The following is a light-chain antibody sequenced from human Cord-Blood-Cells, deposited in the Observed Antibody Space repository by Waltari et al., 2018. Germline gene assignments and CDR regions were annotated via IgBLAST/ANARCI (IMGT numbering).Light chain of an antibody. CDR2: AVS. V-gene: IGLV2-14*01. CDR3: SSYTSSSTV. CDR1: SSDVGGYNY. Sequence: QSALTQPASVSGSPGQSITISCTGTSSDVGGYNYVSWYQQHPGKAPKLMIYAVSKRPSGVSNRFSGSKSGNTASLTISGLQAEDEADYYCSSYTSSSTVFGGGTQLTVL. J-gene: IGLJ7*01.